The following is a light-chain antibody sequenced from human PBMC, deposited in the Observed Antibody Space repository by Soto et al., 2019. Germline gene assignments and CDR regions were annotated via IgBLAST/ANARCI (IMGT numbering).Light chain of an antibody. V-gene: IGKV1-39*01. Sequence: DIQMTQSPSSLSVFVGDRVTITCRASQSITNYLNWYQQKPGKAPKLLVYAASSLQSGVQSRFSGNGSGTDFTLTISSLQPEDFASSYCQQSDSYPYTFGQGTKLEIK. CDR3: QQSDSYPYT. J-gene: IGKJ2*01. CDR1: QSITNY. CDR2: AAS.